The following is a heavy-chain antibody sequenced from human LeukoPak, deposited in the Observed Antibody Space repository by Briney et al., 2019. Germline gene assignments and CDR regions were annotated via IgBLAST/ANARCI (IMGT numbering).Heavy chain of an antibody. J-gene: IGHJ6*03. D-gene: IGHD2-2*01. V-gene: IGHV3-30*01. CDR3: ARDGAYARRAYYYMDV. CDR2: ISYDGSNK. CDR1: GFTFSSYA. Sequence: GGSLRLSCAASGFTFSSYAMHWVRQAPGKGLEWVAVISYDGSNKYYADSVKGRFTIPRDNSKNTLYLQMNSLRAEDTAVYYCARDGAYARRAYYYMDVWGKGTTVTVSS.